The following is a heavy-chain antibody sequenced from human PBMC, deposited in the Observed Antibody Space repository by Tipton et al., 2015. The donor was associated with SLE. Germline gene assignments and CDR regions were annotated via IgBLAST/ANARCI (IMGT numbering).Heavy chain of an antibody. CDR2: VYYTGST. V-gene: IGHV4-59*01. D-gene: IGHD2-15*01. J-gene: IGHJ4*02. CDR3: ARVTYSCSGGSCYGFYFEY. CDR1: GGSISNYY. Sequence: LRLSCTVSGGSISNYYWSWIRQPPGKGLEWIGYVYYTGSTNYNSSLKSRVTISVDTSKNQFSLKLTSVTAADTAVYFCARVTYSCSGGSCYGFYFEYWGQGTLVTVSS.